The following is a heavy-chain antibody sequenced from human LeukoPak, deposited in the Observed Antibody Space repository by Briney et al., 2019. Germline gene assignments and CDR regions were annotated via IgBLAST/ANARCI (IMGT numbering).Heavy chain of an antibody. CDR3: ARLPLSRYYFDY. V-gene: IGHV4-34*01. CDR2: INHSGST. CDR1: GGSFSGYY. Sequence: SETLSLTCAVYGGSFSGYYWSWLRQPPGKGLEWIGEINHSGSTNYNPSLKSRVTISVDTSKNQFSLKLSSVTAADTAVYYCARLPLSRYYFDYWGQGTLVTVSS. J-gene: IGHJ4*02. D-gene: IGHD3-3*02.